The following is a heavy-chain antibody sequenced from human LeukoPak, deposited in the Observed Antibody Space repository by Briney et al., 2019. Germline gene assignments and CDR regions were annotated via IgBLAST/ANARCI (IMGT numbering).Heavy chain of an antibody. J-gene: IGHJ3*02. CDR3: FSGSGSDAFDI. V-gene: IGHV1-2*02. Sequence: ASVKVSCKASGYTFTSYAMNWVRQAPGQGLEWMGWINPNSGGTNYAQKFQGRVTMTRDTSISTAYMELSRLRSDDTAVYYCFSGSGSDAFDIWGQGTMVTVSS. D-gene: IGHD3-10*01. CDR1: GYTFTSYA. CDR2: INPNSGGT.